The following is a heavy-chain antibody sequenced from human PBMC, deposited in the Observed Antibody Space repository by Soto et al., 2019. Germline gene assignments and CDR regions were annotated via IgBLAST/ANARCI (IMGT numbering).Heavy chain of an antibody. Sequence: QVQLQDTGSGLVKPSETLSLTCSVSGGSISNHYWSWIRQPPGKGLEWIGYMYYNGNTKYNLSLKSRVTMSVDTSRNQISLKLTTVTAADTAVYYCTRANWYSEYWGQGTLVTVSS. CDR2: MYYNGNT. CDR3: TRANWYSEY. CDR1: GGSISNHY. D-gene: IGHD7-27*01. V-gene: IGHV4-59*11. J-gene: IGHJ4*02.